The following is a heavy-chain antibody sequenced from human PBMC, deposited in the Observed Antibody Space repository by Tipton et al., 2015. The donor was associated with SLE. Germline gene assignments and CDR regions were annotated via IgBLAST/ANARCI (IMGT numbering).Heavy chain of an antibody. V-gene: IGHV4-4*07. Sequence: TLSLTCTVSGGSISSHYWSWIRQPAGKGLEWIGRIYTSGSTNYNPSLKSRVTISVDTSKNQFSLKLSSVTAADTAVYYCARDHWGLGYCSGGSCYGPNYYYMDVWGKGTTVTVSS. J-gene: IGHJ6*03. D-gene: IGHD2-15*01. CDR1: GGSISSHY. CDR3: ARDHWGLGYCSGGSCYGPNYYYMDV. CDR2: IYTSGST.